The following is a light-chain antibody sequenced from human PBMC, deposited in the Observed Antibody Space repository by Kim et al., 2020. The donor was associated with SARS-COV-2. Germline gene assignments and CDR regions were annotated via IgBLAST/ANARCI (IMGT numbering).Light chain of an antibody. CDR2: GVV. CDR3: SSYTTTNTWV. V-gene: IGLV2-14*01. Sequence: QSALTQPASVSGSPGQSITISCTGTNSDVGGYNYVTWYQQYPGKVPKVVIFGVVKRPSGVSNRFSGSKSGNTASLTISGLQAEDEADYYCSSYTTTNTWVFGGGTQLTVL. J-gene: IGLJ3*02. CDR1: NSDVGGYNY.